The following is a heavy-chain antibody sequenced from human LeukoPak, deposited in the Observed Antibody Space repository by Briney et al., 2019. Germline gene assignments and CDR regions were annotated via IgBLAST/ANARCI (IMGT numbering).Heavy chain of an antibody. J-gene: IGHJ4*02. CDR3: ARDPYNSGSSYFDY. V-gene: IGHV3-53*01. CDR2: IYSGGST. CDR1: GLTVSSNY. D-gene: IGHD3-10*01. Sequence: GGSLRLSCAVSGLTVSSNYMSCVRQAPGKGLEWVSAIYSGGSTFYADSVKGRFTISRDNSKNTLYLQMNSLRAEDTAVYYCARDPYNSGSSYFDYWGQGTLVTVSA.